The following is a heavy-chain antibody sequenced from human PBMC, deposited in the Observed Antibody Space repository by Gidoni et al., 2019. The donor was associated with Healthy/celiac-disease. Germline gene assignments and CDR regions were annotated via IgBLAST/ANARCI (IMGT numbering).Heavy chain of an antibody. CDR2: IIPIFGTA. Sequence: QVQLVQSGAEVKKPGSSVKVPCKASGGTFGSYALSWVRRAPVQGLEWMGEIIPIFGTANYAQKFQGRVTITADESTSTAYMELSSLRSEDTAVYYCARDLRPSYDSSGYLWGQGTLVTVSS. V-gene: IGHV1-69*19. D-gene: IGHD3-22*01. CDR1: GGTFGSYA. CDR3: ARDLRPSYDSSGYL. J-gene: IGHJ4*02.